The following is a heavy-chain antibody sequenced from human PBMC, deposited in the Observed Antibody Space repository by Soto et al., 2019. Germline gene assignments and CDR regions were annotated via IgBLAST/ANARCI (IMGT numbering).Heavy chain of an antibody. J-gene: IGHJ3*02. CDR1: GFTFSSYS. Sequence: GGSLRLSCAASGFTFSSYSMNWIRQAPGKGLEWVSYISSSSSTIYYADSVKGRFTISRDNANNSLCLQMDSLRAEDTAVYYCARFPTRGLAFDIWGQGTMVTVSS. D-gene: IGHD4-4*01. CDR2: ISSSSSTI. V-gene: IGHV3-48*01. CDR3: ARFPTRGLAFDI.